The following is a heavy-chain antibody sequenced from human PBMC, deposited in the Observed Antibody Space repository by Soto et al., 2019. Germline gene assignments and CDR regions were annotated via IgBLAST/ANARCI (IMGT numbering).Heavy chain of an antibody. CDR1: GFSLSTSGVG. D-gene: IGHD4-17*01. J-gene: IGHJ4*02. CDR3: AHYFYGVTDY. Sequence: QITLKESGPPLVKPTQTLTLTCTFSGFSLSTSGVGVGWIRQPPGKALEWLALIYWDDDKRYSPSLKSRLTIPQGTPKNQVVLTMTNMDPVDTATYYCAHYFYGVTDYWGQGTLVTVSS. CDR2: IYWDDDK. V-gene: IGHV2-5*02.